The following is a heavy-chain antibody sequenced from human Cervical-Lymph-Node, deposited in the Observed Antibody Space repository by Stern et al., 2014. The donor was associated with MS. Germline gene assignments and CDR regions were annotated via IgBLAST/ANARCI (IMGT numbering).Heavy chain of an antibody. CDR3: ARERSIHYPAFAP. CDR1: GGSFKSYA. V-gene: IGHV1-69*01. D-gene: IGHD3-10*01. CDR2: IVPMFAKA. J-gene: IGHJ5*02. Sequence: VQLEESGAEVKKPGSSVRVSCKASGGSFKSYAFNWLRQAPGQGLEWMGDIVPMFAKANYAQKCQGRVTVTADEATNTVYMELSFLTSEDTAVYYCARERSIHYPAFAPWGQGTLVTVSS.